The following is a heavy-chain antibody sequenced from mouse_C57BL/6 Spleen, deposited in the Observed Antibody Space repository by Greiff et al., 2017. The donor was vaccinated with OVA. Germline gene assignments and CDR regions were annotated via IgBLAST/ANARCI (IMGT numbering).Heavy chain of an antibody. J-gene: IGHJ4*01. CDR1: GYTFTSYW. D-gene: IGHD1-1*01. V-gene: IGHV1-69*01. CDR2: IDPSDSYT. CDR3: ARAYYYGSSLLYARDY. Sequence: QVQLEQPGAELVMPGASVKLSCKASGYTFTSYWMHWVKQRPGQGLEWIGEIDPSDSYTNYNQKFKGKSTLTVDKSSSTAYMQLSSLTSEDAAVYYCARAYYYGSSLLYARDYWGQGTSVTVSS.